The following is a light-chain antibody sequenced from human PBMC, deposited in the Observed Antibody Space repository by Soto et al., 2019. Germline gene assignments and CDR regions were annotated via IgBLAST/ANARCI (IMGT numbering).Light chain of an antibody. Sequence: QSVLTQPASVSGSPGQSITISCTGTSSDVGGYNSVSWYQQHPGKAPKVMIYEVSNRPSGLSNRFSGSKSGNTASLTISGLQAEDEADYYCGSYTSSSTWVFGGGTKLTVL. CDR3: GSYTSSSTWV. CDR2: EVS. V-gene: IGLV2-14*01. CDR1: SSDVGGYNS. J-gene: IGLJ3*02.